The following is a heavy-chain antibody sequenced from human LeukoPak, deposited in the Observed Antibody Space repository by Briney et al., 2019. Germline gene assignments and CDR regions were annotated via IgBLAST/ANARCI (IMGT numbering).Heavy chain of an antibody. CDR2: FDPEDGET. CDR3: AKALTSGPWYFEL. V-gene: IGHV1-24*01. J-gene: IGHJ2*01. Sequence: ASVKVSCKVSVYTLTEFSIHWVRQTPGKGLEWMGGFDPEDGETISAQKFQGRVTMTEDTSTHTVYMELSSLRSEDTAVYYCAKALTSGPWYFELWGRGTLVTVSS. CDR1: VYTLTEFS. D-gene: IGHD6-6*01.